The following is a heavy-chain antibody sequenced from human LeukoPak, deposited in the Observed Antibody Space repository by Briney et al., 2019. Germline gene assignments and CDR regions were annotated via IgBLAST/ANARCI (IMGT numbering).Heavy chain of an antibody. V-gene: IGHV4-30-2*01. CDR3: ARTGGPFDY. Sequence: SQTLSLTCAVSGGSISSGGYSWSWIRQPPGKGLEWIGYIYHSGSTYYNPSLKSRVTISVDRSKNQFSLKLSSVTAADTAVCYCARTGGPFDYWGQGTLVTVSS. CDR2: IYHSGST. D-gene: IGHD4-23*01. CDR1: GGSISSGGYS. J-gene: IGHJ4*02.